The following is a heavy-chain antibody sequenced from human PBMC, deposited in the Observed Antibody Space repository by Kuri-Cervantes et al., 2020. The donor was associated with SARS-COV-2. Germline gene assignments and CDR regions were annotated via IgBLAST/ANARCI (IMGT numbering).Heavy chain of an antibody. V-gene: IGHV3-21*01. Sequence: GALKISCAASGFTFSSYSMNWVRQAPGKGLEWVSSISSSSSYIYYADSVKGRFTISRDNAKNSLYLQMNSLRAEDTAVYYCARDQCSSTSCYGTYYYYYYGMDVWGQGTTVTVSS. D-gene: IGHD2-2*01. CDR3: ARDQCSSTSCYGTYYYYYYGMDV. J-gene: IGHJ6*02. CDR2: ISSSSSYI. CDR1: GFTFSSYS.